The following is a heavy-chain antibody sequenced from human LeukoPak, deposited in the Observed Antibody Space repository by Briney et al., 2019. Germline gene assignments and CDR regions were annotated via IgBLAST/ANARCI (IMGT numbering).Heavy chain of an antibody. CDR1: GYTFTGYY. CDR3: AREALPSARSDAFDI. CDR2: INPNSGGT. V-gene: IGHV1-2*04. Sequence: ASVKVSCKASGYTFTGYYMHWVRQAPGQGLEWMGWINPNSGGTNYAQKFQGWVTMTRDTSISTAYMELSRLRSDDTAVYYCAREALPSARSDAFDIWGQGTMVTVSS. D-gene: IGHD2-2*01. J-gene: IGHJ3*02.